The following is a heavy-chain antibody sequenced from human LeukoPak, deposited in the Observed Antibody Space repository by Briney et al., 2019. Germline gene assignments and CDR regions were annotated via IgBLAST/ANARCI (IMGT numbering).Heavy chain of an antibody. V-gene: IGHV3-48*01. J-gene: IGHJ6*03. CDR3: AGVPAAISRYYYYMDV. D-gene: IGHD2-2*01. Sequence: GRSLRLSCAASGFTFRTYDMHWVRQAPGKGLEWVSYISSSSSTIYYADSVKGRFTISRDNAKNSLYLQMNSLRAEDTAVYYCAGVPAAISRYYYYMDVWGKGTTVTVSS. CDR2: ISSSSSTI. CDR1: GFTFRTYD.